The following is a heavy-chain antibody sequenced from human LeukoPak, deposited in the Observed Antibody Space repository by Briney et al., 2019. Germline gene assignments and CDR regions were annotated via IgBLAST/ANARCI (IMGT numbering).Heavy chain of an antibody. CDR2: IYYSGST. V-gene: IGHV4-61*01. D-gene: IGHD2-21*01. Sequence: PSETLSLTCTVSGGSVSSGSYYWSWIRQPPGKGLEWIGYIYYSGSTNYNPSLKSRVTISVDTSKNQFSLKLSSVTAADTVVYYCARDCVYYFDYWGQGTLVTVSS. CDR3: ARDCVYYFDY. J-gene: IGHJ4*02. CDR1: GGSVSSGSYY.